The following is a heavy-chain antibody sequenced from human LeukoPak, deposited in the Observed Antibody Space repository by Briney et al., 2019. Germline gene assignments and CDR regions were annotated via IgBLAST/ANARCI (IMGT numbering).Heavy chain of an antibody. CDR1: SDSISSYS. Sequence: PSETLSLTCSVSSDSISSYSWSWIRQPPGKGLEWIGYIHYSESTTYNPSLKNRVTISADPSKHQLSLSLSSVTAADTAVYYCARGQGSGSSWAFDYWGQRTLSPSPQ. J-gene: IGHJ4*02. D-gene: IGHD1-26*01. CDR3: ARGQGSGSSWAFDY. V-gene: IGHV4-59*01. CDR2: IHYSEST.